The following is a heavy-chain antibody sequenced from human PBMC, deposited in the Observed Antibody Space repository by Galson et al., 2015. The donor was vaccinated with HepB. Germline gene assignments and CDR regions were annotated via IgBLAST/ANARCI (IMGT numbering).Heavy chain of an antibody. CDR3: VTTAPSLTYFDY. J-gene: IGHJ4*02. Sequence: SLRLSCAASGLMFSAYSLNWVRQAPGKGLEWLSYIAGGSGTIYYANSVKGRFTISRDNAKNSVYLQMNSLRDEDTAVYYCVTTAPSLTYFDYWGQGTLVTVSS. V-gene: IGHV3-48*02. CDR2: IAGGSGTI. CDR1: GLMFSAYS.